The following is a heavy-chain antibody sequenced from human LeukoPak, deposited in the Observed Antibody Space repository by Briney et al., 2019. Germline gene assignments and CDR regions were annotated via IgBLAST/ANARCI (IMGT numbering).Heavy chain of an antibody. CDR2: IYYSGST. D-gene: IGHD6-6*01. V-gene: IGHV4-59*01. CDR1: AGSINNYY. CDR3: ARVAARYVGMDV. J-gene: IGHJ6*02. Sequence: SETLSLTCTVSAGSINNYYWSWIRQPPGKGLEWIGYIYYSGSTNYNPSLKSRVTISVDTSKKQVSLNLSSVTAADTAVYYCARVAARYVGMDVWGQGTTVTVSS.